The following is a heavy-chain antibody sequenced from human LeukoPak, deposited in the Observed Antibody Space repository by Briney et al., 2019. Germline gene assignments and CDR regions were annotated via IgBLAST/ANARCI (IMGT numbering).Heavy chain of an antibody. CDR1: GLTFSSYA. CDR3: ARDLGGDYPLYYYYYYGMDV. J-gene: IGHJ6*02. V-gene: IGHV3-23*01. CDR2: ISGSGGST. D-gene: IGHD4-17*01. Sequence: PGGSLRLSCAASGLTFSSYAMSWVRQAPGKGLEWVSAISGSGGSTYYADSVKGRFTISRDNSKNTLYLQMNSLRAEDTAVYYCARDLGGDYPLYYYYYYGMDVWGQGTTVTVSS.